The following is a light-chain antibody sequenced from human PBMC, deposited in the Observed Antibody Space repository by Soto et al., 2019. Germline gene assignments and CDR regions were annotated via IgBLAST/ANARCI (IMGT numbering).Light chain of an antibody. CDR3: QQSFFAPPT. J-gene: IGKJ1*01. CDR2: ESS. Sequence: IHMAQSASSVSASVGNTVTITCRASQNVRSYLNWYQQKPGKAPKLLIYESSTLASGVPSTFSGDGLGTDFTLTISSLHPDDFATYYCQQSFFAPPTFGRGTKV. CDR1: QNVRSY. V-gene: IGKV1-39*01.